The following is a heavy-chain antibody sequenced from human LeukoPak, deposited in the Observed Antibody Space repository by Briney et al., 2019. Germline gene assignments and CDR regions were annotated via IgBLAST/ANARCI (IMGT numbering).Heavy chain of an antibody. Sequence: PGGSLRISCAVSGLTFNSFSMNWVRQAPGKGLEWVAHISESSLSKHYADSVKGRFTISRDNAKNSLYLQMHSLRAEDTAVYYCGRDKKWLQYYYGVDVWGQGTTVIVSS. V-gene: IGHV3-48*04. CDR3: GRDKKWLQYYYGVDV. CDR1: GLTFNSFS. J-gene: IGHJ6*02. CDR2: ISESSLSK. D-gene: IGHD5-12*01.